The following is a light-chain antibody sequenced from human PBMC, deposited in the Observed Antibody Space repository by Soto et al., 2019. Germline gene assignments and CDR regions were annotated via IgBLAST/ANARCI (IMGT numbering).Light chain of an antibody. J-gene: IGKJ5*01. CDR3: MQGTHRPIT. Sequence: DVVMTQSPLSLSVTLGQPASISFWWAQGLLYSDGNTYLNWFQQRPGQSPRRLIYKVSVRDSGVPDRFSGSGSGTDFTLKISRVEAEDVGIYYCMQGTHRPITFGQGTRLEIK. CDR1: QGLLYSDGNTY. V-gene: IGKV2-30*01. CDR2: KVS.